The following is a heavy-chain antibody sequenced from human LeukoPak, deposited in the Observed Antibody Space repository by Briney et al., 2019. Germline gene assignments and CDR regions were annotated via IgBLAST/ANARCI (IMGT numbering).Heavy chain of an antibody. CDR3: ARALHHYDSSGYRISYYFDY. V-gene: IGHV3-30-3*01. D-gene: IGHD3-22*01. CDR2: ISYDGSNK. Sequence: GGSLRPSCAASGFTFSGYAIHWVRQAPGKGLEWVAVISYDGSNKYYADSVKGRFTISRDNSKNTLYLQMNSLRAEDTAVYYCARALHHYDSSGYRISYYFDYWGQGTLVTVSS. J-gene: IGHJ4*02. CDR1: GFTFSGYA.